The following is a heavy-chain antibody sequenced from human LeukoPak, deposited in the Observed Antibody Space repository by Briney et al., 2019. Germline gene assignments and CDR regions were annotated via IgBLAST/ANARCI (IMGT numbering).Heavy chain of an antibody. V-gene: IGHV3-30*03. Sequence: GGSLRLSCAASGFTFSSYGMHWVRQDPGKGLEWVAVISYDGSNKYYADSVKGRFTISRDNSKNTLYLQMNSLRPEDTAVYHCARGVDYYDSSGTIDYRGQGTQVTVSS. J-gene: IGHJ4*02. CDR3: ARGVDYYDSSGTIDY. CDR2: ISYDGSNK. CDR1: GFTFSSYG. D-gene: IGHD3-22*01.